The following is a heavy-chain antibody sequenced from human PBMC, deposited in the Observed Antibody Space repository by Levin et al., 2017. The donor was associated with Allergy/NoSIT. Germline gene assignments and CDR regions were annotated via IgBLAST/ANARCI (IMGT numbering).Heavy chain of an antibody. V-gene: IGHV1-69*01. CDR1: GGTFSSYA. CDR2: IIPIFGTA. CDR3: ARDIRDEKQQLVRGGSDAFDI. Sequence: GGSLRLSCKASGGTFSSYAISWVRQAPGQGLEWMGGIIPIFGTANYAQKFQGRVTITADESTSTAYMELSSLRSEDTAVYYCARDIRDEKQQLVRGGSDAFDIWGQGTMVTVSS. D-gene: IGHD6-13*01. J-gene: IGHJ3*02.